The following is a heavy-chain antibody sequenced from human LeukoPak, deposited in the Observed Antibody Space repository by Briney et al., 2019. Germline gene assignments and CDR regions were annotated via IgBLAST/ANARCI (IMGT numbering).Heavy chain of an antibody. CDR2: IYPGDSDT. D-gene: IGHD3-10*01. CDR1: GFTFYNYW. Sequence: RHGESLKISCKASGFTFYNYWIGWVRQMPGKGLEWMGVIYPGDSDTRYSPSFQGQVTISADKSISTACLQWSSLKASDTAMYYCARHLSLRPPMGGGDYWYYYMDVWGKGTTVTVSS. CDR3: ARHLSLRPPMGGGDYWYYYMDV. J-gene: IGHJ6*03. V-gene: IGHV5-51*01.